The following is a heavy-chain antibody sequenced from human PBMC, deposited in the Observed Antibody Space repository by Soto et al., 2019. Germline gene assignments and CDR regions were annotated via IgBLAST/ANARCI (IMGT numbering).Heavy chain of an antibody. V-gene: IGHV4-39*01. CDR2: IYYSGST. Sequence: SETLSLTCTVSGGSISSSSYYWGWIRQPPGKGLEWIGSIYYSGSTYYNPSLKSRVTISVDTSKNQFSLKLSSVTAADTAVYYCARQSRRVTMVRGVLDYWGQGTLVTVSS. CDR3: ARQSRRVTMVRGVLDY. D-gene: IGHD3-10*01. J-gene: IGHJ4*02. CDR1: GGSISSSSYY.